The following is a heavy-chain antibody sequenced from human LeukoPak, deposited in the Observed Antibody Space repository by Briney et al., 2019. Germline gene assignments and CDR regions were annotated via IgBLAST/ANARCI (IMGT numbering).Heavy chain of an antibody. D-gene: IGHD4-11*01. J-gene: IGHJ5*02. Sequence: GGSLRLSCAASGFTFSDYYMSVIRQAPGKGLEWVSYITNSVSTIYYADSVKGRFTISRDNAKNSLYLQMNSLRDEDTAVYYCARGAYSKIDPWGQGTLVTVSS. V-gene: IGHV3-11*04. CDR3: ARGAYSKIDP. CDR2: ITNSVSTI. CDR1: GFTFSDYY.